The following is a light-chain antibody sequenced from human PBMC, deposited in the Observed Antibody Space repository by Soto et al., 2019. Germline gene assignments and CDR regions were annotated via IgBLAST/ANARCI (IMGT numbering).Light chain of an antibody. CDR1: SSDVGGYHY. V-gene: IGLV2-14*01. CDR3: SSYTSSSTSYV. CDR2: EVS. Sequence: QSALTQPASVSVSPVQSITISCTGTSSDVGGYHYVSWYQQHPGKAPKLMIYEVSNRHSGVSNSFSGSKSGNTDSLTISGLQAEDEADYYCSSYTSSSTSYVFGTGTKLTVL. J-gene: IGLJ1*01.